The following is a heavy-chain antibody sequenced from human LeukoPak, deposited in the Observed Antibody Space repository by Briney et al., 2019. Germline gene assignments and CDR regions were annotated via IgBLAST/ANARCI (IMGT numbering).Heavy chain of an antibody. D-gene: IGHD2-8*01. J-gene: IGHJ4*02. V-gene: IGHV3-23*01. CDR2: ISGFNT. CDR3: AKDVCTSPRCLLYFDS. Sequence: PGGSQRLSCTTSGFAFSNYAMNWVRQAPGKGPEWVSGISGFNTYYADSVKGRFTIFRDNSKNVLYLQMDRLRAEDTAVYSCAKDVCTSPRCLLYFDSWGQGTLATVSS. CDR1: GFAFSNYA.